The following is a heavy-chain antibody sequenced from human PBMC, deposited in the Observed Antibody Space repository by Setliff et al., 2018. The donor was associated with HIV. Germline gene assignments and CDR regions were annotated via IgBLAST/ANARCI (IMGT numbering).Heavy chain of an antibody. CDR2: GVNSGKS. CDR3: ARQTSYDRGYSDCFDV. V-gene: IGHV4-39*01. D-gene: IGHD5-18*01. Sequence: PSETLSLTCTVSGGSISNGNYYWAWIRQSPGKGLEWIGNGVNSGKSYYNPSLKSRVTVSVDTSTNHLSLRLTSVTAADTAVYYCARQTSYDRGYSDCFDVWGHGTLVTVSS. J-gene: IGHJ4*01. CDR1: GGSISNGNYY.